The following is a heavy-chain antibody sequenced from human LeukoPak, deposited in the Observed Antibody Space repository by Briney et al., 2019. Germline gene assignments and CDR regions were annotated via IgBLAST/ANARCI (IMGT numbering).Heavy chain of an antibody. V-gene: IGHV1-8*01. Sequence: ASVKVSCKASGYTFTSYDINWVRQATGQGLEWMGWMNPNSGNTGYAQKFQGRVTMTRNTSISTAYMELSSLRSEDTAVYYCARGRKLNSGSYIMCDYWGQGTLVTVSS. CDR3: ARGRKLNSGSYIMCDY. CDR1: GYTFTSYD. D-gene: IGHD3-10*01. CDR2: MNPNSGNT. J-gene: IGHJ4*02.